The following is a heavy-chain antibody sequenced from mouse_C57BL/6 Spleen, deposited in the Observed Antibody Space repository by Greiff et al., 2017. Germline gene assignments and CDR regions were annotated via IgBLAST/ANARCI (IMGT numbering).Heavy chain of an antibody. CDR2: IHPNSGST. CDR1: GYTFTSYW. D-gene: IGHD2-10*01. J-gene: IGHJ1*03. V-gene: IGHV1-64*01. CDR3: ASLLLSRGYFDV. Sequence: QVQLQQPGAELVKPGASVKLSCKASGYTFTSYWMHWVKQRPGQGLEWIGMIHPNSGSTNYNEKFKSKATLTVDKSSSTAYMQLSSLTSEDSAVYYCASLLLSRGYFDVWGTGTTVTVSS.